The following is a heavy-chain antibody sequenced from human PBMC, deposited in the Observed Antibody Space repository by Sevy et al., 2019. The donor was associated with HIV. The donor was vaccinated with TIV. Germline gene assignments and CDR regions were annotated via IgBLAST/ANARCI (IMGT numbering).Heavy chain of an antibody. D-gene: IGHD6-13*01. V-gene: IGHV1-46*02. J-gene: IGHJ4*02. Sequence: ASVKVSCKASGYTFNNYYLHWVRQAPGQGLEWMGVINPSSISTLYAQKFQGRVTMTRDTSTSTVYLELSRLRSEDTAVYYCSRGDGTGRDFDYWGQGTLVTVSS. CDR2: INPSSIST. CDR3: SRGDGTGRDFDY. CDR1: GYTFNNYY.